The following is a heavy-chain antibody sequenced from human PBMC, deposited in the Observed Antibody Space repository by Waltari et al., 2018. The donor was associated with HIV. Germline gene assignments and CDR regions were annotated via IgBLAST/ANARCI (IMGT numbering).Heavy chain of an antibody. V-gene: IGHV3-7*01. CDR1: GIPFTHYL. Sequence: EVQLMESGGGLVQSGGSLRLSCADSGIPFTHYLECWVRQTPGKGLGWVAYIKDDGSEKYYMGSVKGRFTISRDNAKNSMFLQMNSLRAEDTAVYYCARIGTFPHNYAIDFWGQGTTVTVSS. CDR3: ARIGTFPHNYAIDF. CDR2: IKDDGSEK. J-gene: IGHJ6*02. D-gene: IGHD1-26*01.